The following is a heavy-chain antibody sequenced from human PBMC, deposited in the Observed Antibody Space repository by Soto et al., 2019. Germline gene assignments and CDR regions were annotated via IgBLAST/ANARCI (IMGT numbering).Heavy chain of an antibody. J-gene: IGHJ4*02. Sequence: QVVLLQSGAEVEAPGSSVRVSCQVSGSTFNNFAFSWVRQAPGNGPEWMGGIVVDSNTAEYSQRFQDRVTITADTSSKTLYMELGSLTFKDTAVYYCARAIKRWEVNYYFDFWGQGTLVTVSS. V-gene: IGHV1-69*06. D-gene: IGHD1-26*01. CDR1: GSTFNNFA. CDR3: ARAIKRWEVNYYFDF. CDR2: IVVDSNTA.